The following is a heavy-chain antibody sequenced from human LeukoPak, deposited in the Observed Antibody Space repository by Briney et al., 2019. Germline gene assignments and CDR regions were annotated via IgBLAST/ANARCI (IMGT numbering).Heavy chain of an antibody. CDR1: GFTFSSYW. CDR2: INGDGRDK. D-gene: IGHD3-9*01. Sequence: GGSLRLSCAASGFTFSSYWMNWVRQAPGKGLEWVANINGDGRDKYFVGSVRGRFTISRDNADNALYLQMNSLRGDDTALYYCARGVDSAIDWWGQGTLVTVSS. CDR3: ARGVDSAIDW. V-gene: IGHV3-7*01. J-gene: IGHJ4*02.